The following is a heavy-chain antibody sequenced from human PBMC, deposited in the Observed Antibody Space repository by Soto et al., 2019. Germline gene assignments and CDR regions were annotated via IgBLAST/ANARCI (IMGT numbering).Heavy chain of an antibody. J-gene: IGHJ5*02. CDR1: GYTFINYG. D-gene: IGHD1-26*01. Sequence: ASVKVSCKASGYTFINYGISWVRQAPGQGLEWMGWISGYDGRTNYAQRFQGRVTMTTDTSTNTDYMELTSLTSDDTAVYYCARDWEYIRNINCFDPWGQGTLVTVSS. CDR3: ARDWEYIRNINCFDP. V-gene: IGHV1-18*01. CDR2: ISGYDGRT.